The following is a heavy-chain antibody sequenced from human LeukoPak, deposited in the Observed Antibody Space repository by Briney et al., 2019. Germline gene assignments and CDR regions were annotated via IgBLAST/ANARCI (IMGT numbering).Heavy chain of an antibody. CDR3: AREGDYYGSGSQKGYHYYMDV. Sequence: ASVKVSCKASGYRFNTYAISWVRRAPGQGLEWVEWISGYTGHTEYAQKFQGRVTLTTDTSTSTAYMEVRSLRSDDTAVYYCAREGDYYGSGSQKGYHYYMDVWGKGTTVTVSS. J-gene: IGHJ6*03. CDR2: ISGYTGHT. CDR1: GYRFNTYA. D-gene: IGHD3-10*01. V-gene: IGHV1-18*01.